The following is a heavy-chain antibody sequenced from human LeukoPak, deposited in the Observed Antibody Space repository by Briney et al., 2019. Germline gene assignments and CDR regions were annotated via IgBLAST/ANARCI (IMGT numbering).Heavy chain of an antibody. V-gene: IGHV3-23*01. CDR1: GYTFSSHG. CDR2: INGAGDNT. J-gene: IGHJ4*02. CDR3: AKVSVCYGCYLDY. Sequence: GGSLRLSCAASGYTFSSHGLTWVRQAPGKGLGWVSTINGAGDNTYYAETVKVRFTISRDNSKNTLYLQMHSLRAEDTAIYYCAKVSVCYGCYLDYWGQGTLVTVS. D-gene: IGHD3-16*01.